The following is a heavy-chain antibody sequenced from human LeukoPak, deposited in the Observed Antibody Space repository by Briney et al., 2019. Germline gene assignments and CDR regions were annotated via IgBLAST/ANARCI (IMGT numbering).Heavy chain of an antibody. CDR3: AIFSGYYSELGDY. V-gene: IGHV1-46*01. J-gene: IGHJ4*02. Sequence: GASVKVSCKASGYTFTSYAMSRVRQAPGQGLEWMGIINPSGGSTSYAQKFQGRVTMTRDMSTSTVYMEPSSLRSEDTAVYYCAIFSGYYSELGDYWGQGTLVTVSS. CDR1: GYTFTSYA. CDR2: INPSGGST. D-gene: IGHD3-22*01.